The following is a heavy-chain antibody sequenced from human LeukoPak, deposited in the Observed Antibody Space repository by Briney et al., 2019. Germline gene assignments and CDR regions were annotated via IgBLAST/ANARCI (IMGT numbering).Heavy chain of an antibody. Sequence: PDRSLRLSCAASGFTFDDYAMHWVRQAPGKGLEWVSGISWNSGSIGYADSVKGRFTISRDNAKNSLYLQMNSLRAEDTALYYCAKDSRVPEWGGAFDIWGQGTMVTVSS. V-gene: IGHV3-9*01. J-gene: IGHJ3*02. D-gene: IGHD3-3*01. CDR1: GFTFDDYA. CDR2: ISWNSGSI. CDR3: AKDSRVPEWGGAFDI.